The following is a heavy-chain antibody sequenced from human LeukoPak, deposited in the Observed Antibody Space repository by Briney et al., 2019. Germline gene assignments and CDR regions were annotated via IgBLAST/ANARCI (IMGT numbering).Heavy chain of an antibody. J-gene: IGHJ4*02. D-gene: IGHD5-18*01. Sequence: GGSLRLSCAASGFTFSSYSMNWVRQAPGNGLEWVSYISSSSSTIYYADSVKGRFTISRDNAKNSLYLQMNSLRAEDTAVYYCARGLPIDYWGQGTLVTVSS. V-gene: IGHV3-48*01. CDR3: ARGLPIDY. CDR2: ISSSSSTI. CDR1: GFTFSSYS.